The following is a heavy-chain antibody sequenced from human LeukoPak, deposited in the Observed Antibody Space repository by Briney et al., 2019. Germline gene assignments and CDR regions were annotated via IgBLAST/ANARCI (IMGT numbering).Heavy chain of an antibody. CDR2: ISTDGRDK. V-gene: IGHV3-30*04. J-gene: IGHJ4*02. Sequence: PGRSLRLSCAASGFSFSNYAMHWVRQTPGGGLVWVAVISTDGRDKHYADSVKGRFSISRDNSKSTLYLQMNSLRAEDTAVYYCARDSAAAAVYYFDYWGQGTLVTVSS. D-gene: IGHD6-13*01. CDR1: GFSFSNYA. CDR3: ARDSAAAAVYYFDY.